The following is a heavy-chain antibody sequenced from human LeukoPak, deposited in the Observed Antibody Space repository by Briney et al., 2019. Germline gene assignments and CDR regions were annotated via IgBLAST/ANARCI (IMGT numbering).Heavy chain of an antibody. V-gene: IGHV3-33*06. CDR2: IWNDGSKK. CDR3: ANINIGDS. J-gene: IGHJ4*02. CDR1: GFIFSNYG. Sequence: PGRSLRLSCAASGFIFSNYGMQWVRQAPGKGLEWVAVIWNDGSKKFYGDAVRGRFTISRDNSKSTLYLQLDSLRAEDTAVYYCANINIGDSWGQGTLVTVSS.